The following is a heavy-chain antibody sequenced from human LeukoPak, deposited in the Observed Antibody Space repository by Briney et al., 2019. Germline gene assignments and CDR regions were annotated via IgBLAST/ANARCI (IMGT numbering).Heavy chain of an antibody. Sequence: GGSLRLSCAASGFTFSSYAMSWVRQAPGKGLEWVSAISGSGGSTYYADSVKGRFAISRDNSKNTLYLQMNSLRAEDTAVYYCAKVKVDTAMVLLFDYWGQGTLVTVSS. CDR1: GFTFSSYA. CDR2: ISGSGGST. CDR3: AKVKVDTAMVLLFDY. V-gene: IGHV3-23*01. J-gene: IGHJ4*02. D-gene: IGHD5-18*01.